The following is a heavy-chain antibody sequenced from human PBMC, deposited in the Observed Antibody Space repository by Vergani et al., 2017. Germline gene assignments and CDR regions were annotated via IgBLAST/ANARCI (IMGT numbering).Heavy chain of an antibody. Sequence: EVQLLESGGSLKQPGGSVRLSCAASGFTFSSYAMSWVRQAPGKGLEWVSAISGSGGSTYYADSVKGRFTISRDNSKNTLYLQMNSLRAEDTAVYYCAKYRYNWNDGGDFDYWGQGTLVTVSS. CDR3: AKYRYNWNDGGDFDY. CDR1: GFTFSSYA. V-gene: IGHV3-23*01. D-gene: IGHD1-1*01. CDR2: ISGSGGST. J-gene: IGHJ4*02.